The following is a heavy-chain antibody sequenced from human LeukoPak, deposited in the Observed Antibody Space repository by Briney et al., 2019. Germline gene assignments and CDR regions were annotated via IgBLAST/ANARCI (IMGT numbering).Heavy chain of an antibody. Sequence: GGSLRLSCAASGFSFSSTAMHWVRQAPGKGLEYVAGIDKTGDSTYYVNSVKGRFTISRDNSKNMLYLQMGSLRAEDMAVFYCARSQWLVLSSAFDIWGPGTMATVSS. D-gene: IGHD6-19*01. CDR3: ARSQWLVLSSAFDI. J-gene: IGHJ3*02. V-gene: IGHV3-64*01. CDR1: GFSFSSTA. CDR2: IDKTGDST.